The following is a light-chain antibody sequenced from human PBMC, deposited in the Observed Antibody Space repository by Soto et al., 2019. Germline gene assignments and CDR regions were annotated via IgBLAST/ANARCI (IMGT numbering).Light chain of an antibody. Sequence: QSALTQPASVSGSLGQSITISCTGTSGDVGGYNYVSWYQQHPGKAPKLMIYDVSNRPSGVSNRFSGSKSGNTASLTISGLQAEDEADYYCSSYTGSSTVVFGGGTKLTVL. CDR3: SSYTGSSTVV. J-gene: IGLJ2*01. CDR1: SGDVGGYNY. V-gene: IGLV2-14*01. CDR2: DVS.